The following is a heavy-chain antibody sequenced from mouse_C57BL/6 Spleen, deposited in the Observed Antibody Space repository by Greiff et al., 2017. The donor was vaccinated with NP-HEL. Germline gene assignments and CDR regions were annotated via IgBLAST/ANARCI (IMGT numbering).Heavy chain of an antibody. CDR2: IYPGSGST. CDR1: GYTFTSYW. Sequence: QVQLQQPGAELVKPGASVKMSCKASGYTFTSYWITWVKQRPGQGLAWIGDIYPGSGSTNYNEKFKSKATLTVDTSSSTAYLQLSSLTSHDSAVYDCARKSNPAWFAYWGQGTLVTVSA. J-gene: IGHJ3*01. CDR3: ARKSNPAWFAY. V-gene: IGHV1-55*01. D-gene: IGHD2-5*01.